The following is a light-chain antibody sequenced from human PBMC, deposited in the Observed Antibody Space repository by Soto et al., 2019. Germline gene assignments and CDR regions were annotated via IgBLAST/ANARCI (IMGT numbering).Light chain of an antibody. CDR2: GAS. CDR3: QQYGSSPLT. J-gene: IGKJ4*01. V-gene: IGKV3-20*01. Sequence: EIVLTQSPGTLSLSPGERAALSCRASQRVSSSYLAWYQQKPGQAPGLLIYGASSRATGIPDRFSGSGSGTDFTLTISRLEPEDFAVYYCQQYGSSPLTFGGGTTVEIK. CDR1: QRVSSSY.